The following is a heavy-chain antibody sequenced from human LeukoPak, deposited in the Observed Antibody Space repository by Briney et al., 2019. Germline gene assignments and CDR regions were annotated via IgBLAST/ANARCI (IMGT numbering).Heavy chain of an antibody. J-gene: IGHJ5*02. D-gene: IGHD2-2*02. V-gene: IGHV4-31*03. Sequence: RPSATLSLTCTVSGGSISSGGYYWSWIRQHPGKGLEWICYIYYSGSTYYNPSLKSRVTISVDTSKNQFSLKLSSVTAADTAVYYCARDGCSSTSCYTYNWFDPWGQGTLVTVSS. CDR3: ARDGCSSTSCYTYNWFDP. CDR1: GGSISSGGYY. CDR2: IYYSGST.